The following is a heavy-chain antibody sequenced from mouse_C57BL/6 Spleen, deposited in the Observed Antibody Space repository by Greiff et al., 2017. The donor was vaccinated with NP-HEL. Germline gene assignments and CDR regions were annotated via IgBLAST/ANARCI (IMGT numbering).Heavy chain of an antibody. Sequence: EVKVEESGGGLVQPGGSMKLSCVASGFTFSNYWMNWVRQSPEKGLEWVAQIRLKSDNYATHYAESVKGRFTISRDDSKSSVYLQMNNLRAEDTGIYYCTANWDGYYFDYWGQGTTLTVSS. CDR1: GFTFSNYW. J-gene: IGHJ2*01. V-gene: IGHV6-3*01. CDR3: TANWDGYYFDY. CDR2: IRLKSDNYAT. D-gene: IGHD4-1*01.